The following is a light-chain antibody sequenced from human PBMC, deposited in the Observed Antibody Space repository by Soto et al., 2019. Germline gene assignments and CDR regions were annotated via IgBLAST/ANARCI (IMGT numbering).Light chain of an antibody. J-gene: IGKJ5*01. V-gene: IGKV3-15*01. Sequence: EIVMTHSPATLSVSPGERTTLSSSASQSVRSSLAWYQQKPGQAPRLLIYGASTRATGIPARFSGSGSGTEFTLTISSLQSEDFAVYYCQQYNNWPPRITFGQGTRLEIK. CDR2: GAS. CDR3: QQYNNWPPRIT. CDR1: QSVRSS.